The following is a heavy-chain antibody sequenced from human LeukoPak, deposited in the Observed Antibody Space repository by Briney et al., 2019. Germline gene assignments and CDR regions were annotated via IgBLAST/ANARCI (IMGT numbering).Heavy chain of an antibody. CDR2: IKYDGSST. J-gene: IGHJ5*01. CDR1: GFTLSSYW. CDR3: VRRNWLDS. Sequence: GGSLRLSCAASGFTLSSYWMHWVRQAPGKGLAWVSRIKYDGSSTSYADSVKGRFTISRDNAQNTLYLQMNNLRAEDTAVYYCVRRNWLDSWGQGTLVIVSS. V-gene: IGHV3-74*01.